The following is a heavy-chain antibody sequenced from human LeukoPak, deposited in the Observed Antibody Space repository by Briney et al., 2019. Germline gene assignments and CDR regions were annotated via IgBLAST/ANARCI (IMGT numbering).Heavy chain of an antibody. J-gene: IGHJ4*02. CDR1: GFTVSSNY. CDR2: IYFGGTT. Sequence: GGSLRLSCAASGFTVSSNYMTWVRQAPGQGLEWVSVIYFGGTTYYADSVKGRFTISRDNSKNTVYLQMNSLRVEDTAVYYCTRGDGVYVYWGQGTLVTVSS. D-gene: IGHD5/OR15-5a*01. V-gene: IGHV3-53*01. CDR3: TRGDGVYVY.